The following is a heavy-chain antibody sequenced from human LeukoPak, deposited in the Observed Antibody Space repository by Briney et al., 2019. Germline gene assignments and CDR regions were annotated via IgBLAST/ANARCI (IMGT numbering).Heavy chain of an antibody. D-gene: IGHD3-16*02. CDR1: GGSISSYY. CDR2: IYYRGST. J-gene: IGHJ4*02. V-gene: IGHV4-59*01. CDR3: ARSLATKPDYFDY. Sequence: SETLSLTCTVSGGSISSYYWSWIRQPPGKGLEWIGYIYYRGSTNYNPSLKSRVTISVDTSKNQFSLKLSSVTAADTAVYYCARSLATKPDYFDYWGQGTLVTVSS.